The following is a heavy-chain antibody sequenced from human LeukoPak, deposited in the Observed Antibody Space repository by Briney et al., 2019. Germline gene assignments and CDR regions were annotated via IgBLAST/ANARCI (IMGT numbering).Heavy chain of an antibody. CDR1: GFTFSSYG. Sequence: PGGSLRLSCAASGFTFSSYGMHWVRQAPGKGLEWVAVISYDGSNKYYADSVKGRFTISRDNSKNTLYLQMNSLRAEDTAVYYCAKLKRGYSYGQPLDYWGQGTLVTVSS. V-gene: IGHV3-30*18. J-gene: IGHJ4*02. D-gene: IGHD5-18*01. CDR2: ISYDGSNK. CDR3: AKLKRGYSYGQPLDY.